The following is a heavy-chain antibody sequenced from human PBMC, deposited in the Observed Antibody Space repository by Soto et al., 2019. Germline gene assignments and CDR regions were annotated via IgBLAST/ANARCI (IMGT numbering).Heavy chain of an antibody. CDR3: TRLPIAPVAGTTDY. J-gene: IGHJ4*02. CDR2: IRSKANSYAT. V-gene: IGHV3-73*01. D-gene: IGHD6-19*01. Sequence: EVQLVESGGGLVQPGGSLKLSCAASGFTFSGSAMHWVRQASGKGLEWVGRIRSKANSYATAYAASVKGRFTISRDDSKNTAYLQMNSLKTEDTAVYYCTRLPIAPVAGTTDYWGQGTLVTVSS. CDR1: GFTFSGSA.